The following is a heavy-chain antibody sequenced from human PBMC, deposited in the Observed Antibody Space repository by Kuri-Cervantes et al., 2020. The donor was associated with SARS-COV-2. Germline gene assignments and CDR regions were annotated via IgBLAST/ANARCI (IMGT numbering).Heavy chain of an antibody. CDR2: IIPLFATT. J-gene: IGHJ4*02. Sequence: SVKVSCKASGGTFSSYAVTWVRQAPGRGLEWMGRIIPLFATTIYAENSRSRVTLTSDKSTNTAYMELSSLRSEDTAVYSCARPYCTSSTCYDGTFDSWGQGTLVTVSS. CDR3: ARPYCTSSTCYDGTFDS. V-gene: IGHV1-69*06. D-gene: IGHD2-2*01. CDR1: GGTFSSYA.